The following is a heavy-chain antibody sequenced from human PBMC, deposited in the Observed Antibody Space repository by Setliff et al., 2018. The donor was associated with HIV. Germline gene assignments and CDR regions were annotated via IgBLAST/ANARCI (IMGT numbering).Heavy chain of an antibody. CDR1: GYTFTSYA. Sequence: ASVKVSCKASGYTFTSYAMNWVRQAPGQGLEWMGWINTNTGNPTYAQGFTGRFVFSLDASVSTAYLQISSLKAEDTAVYYCARTCIAVAGRDYYYYMDVWGKGTTVTVSS. CDR3: ARTCIAVAGRDYYYYMDV. CDR2: INTNTGNP. D-gene: IGHD6-19*01. J-gene: IGHJ6*03. V-gene: IGHV7-4-1*02.